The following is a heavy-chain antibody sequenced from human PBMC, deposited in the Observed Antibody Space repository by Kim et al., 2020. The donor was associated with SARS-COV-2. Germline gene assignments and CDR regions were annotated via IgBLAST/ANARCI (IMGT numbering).Heavy chain of an antibody. D-gene: IGHD3-9*01. J-gene: IGHJ4*02. Sequence: YADSVKGRFTISRENATNSLYLKMNSLGAEDTAVYYCARGGLTGYYTVRVWGQGTLVTVSS. V-gene: IGHV3-21*01. CDR3: ARGGLTGYYTVRV.